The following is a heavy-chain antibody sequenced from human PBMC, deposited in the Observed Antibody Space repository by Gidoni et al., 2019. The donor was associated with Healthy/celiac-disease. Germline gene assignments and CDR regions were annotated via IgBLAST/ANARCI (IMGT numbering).Heavy chain of an antibody. CDR1: GFTFSSYS. Sequence: EVQLVESGGGLVKPGGSLRLSCAASGFTFSSYSMNWVRQAPGKGLEWVSSISSGSGYIYYAESVKGRFTIARDNAKNSLYLQMNSLRAEDTAVYYCARMYYYDSSGYYRGGKYFDYWGQGTLVTVSS. CDR3: ARMYYYDSSGYYRGGKYFDY. CDR2: ISSGSGYI. J-gene: IGHJ4*02. D-gene: IGHD3-22*01. V-gene: IGHV3-21*01.